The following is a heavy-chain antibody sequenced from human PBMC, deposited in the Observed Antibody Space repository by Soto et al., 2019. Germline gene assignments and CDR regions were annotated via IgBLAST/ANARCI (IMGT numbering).Heavy chain of an antibody. D-gene: IGHD6-19*01. Sequence: QVQLQESGPGLVKPSGTLSLTCTVAGGSISGYFWSWIRQPPGRGLEWIGYMYYSGGTTYNPSLKSRVTISVDTSKNLFSLSLTSVTSADTAVYYCARAKAEAGTGFFVGGGKFDYWGPGTLVTVSS. J-gene: IGHJ4*02. CDR1: GGSISGYF. CDR3: ARAKAEAGTGFFVGGGKFDY. V-gene: IGHV4-59*01. CDR2: MYYSGGT.